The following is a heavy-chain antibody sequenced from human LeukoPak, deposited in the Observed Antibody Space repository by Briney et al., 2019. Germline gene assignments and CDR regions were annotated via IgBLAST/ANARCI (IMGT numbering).Heavy chain of an antibody. Sequence: GGSLRLSCAVSGITLSNYGMSWVRQAPGKGLEWVAGISGSGGGTNYADSVKGRFTISRDNPKNTLFLQMNSLRVEDTAVYAKRGVVIRVFLVGFHKEAYYFYSWGQGALVTVSS. CDR3: RGVVIRVFLVGFHKEAYYFYS. J-gene: IGHJ4*02. D-gene: IGHD3-10*01. V-gene: IGHV3-23*01. CDR1: GITLSNYG. CDR2: ISGSGGGT.